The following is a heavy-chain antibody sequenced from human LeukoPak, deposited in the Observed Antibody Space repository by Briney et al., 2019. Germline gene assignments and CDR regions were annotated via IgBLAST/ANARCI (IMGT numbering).Heavy chain of an antibody. CDR2: ISYDGSNK. J-gene: IGHJ4*02. Sequence: EAGGSLRLSCAASGFTFSSYGMHWVRQAPGKGLEWVAVISYDGSNKYYADSVKGRFTISRDNSKNTLYLQMNSLRAEDTAVYYCAKIAAEYSSSSVDYWGQGTLVTVSS. CDR1: GFTFSSYG. D-gene: IGHD6-6*01. CDR3: AKIAAEYSSSSVDY. V-gene: IGHV3-30*18.